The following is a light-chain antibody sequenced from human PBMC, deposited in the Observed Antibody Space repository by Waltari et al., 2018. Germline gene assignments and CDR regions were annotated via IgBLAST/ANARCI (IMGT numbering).Light chain of an antibody. CDR1: SSDVGGYHH. Sequence: QSALTQPASVSGSPGQSITIPCTGTSSDVGGYHHVPWYQHHPGKAPKLMIFEVTDRPSGVSNRFSGSKSGNTASLTISGLQAEDEADYYCSSYTTSNTWVFGGGTKVTVL. V-gene: IGLV2-14*01. CDR2: EVT. CDR3: SSYTTSNTWV. J-gene: IGLJ3*02.